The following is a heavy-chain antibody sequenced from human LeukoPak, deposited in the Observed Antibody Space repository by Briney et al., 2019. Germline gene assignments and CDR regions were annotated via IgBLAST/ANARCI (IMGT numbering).Heavy chain of an antibody. CDR3: AKHVPVAGNFDY. CDR1: GLIFSNFA. D-gene: IGHD2-2*01. CDR2: ISGSGGGT. V-gene: IGHV3-23*01. J-gene: IGHJ4*02. Sequence: GGSLRLSCAASGLIFSNFAMSWVRQAPGKGPEWVSAISGSGGGTYYAGSVKGRFTISRDNSKNTLYLQMNSLRAADTAVYYCAKHVPVAGNFDYWGQGTLVTVSS.